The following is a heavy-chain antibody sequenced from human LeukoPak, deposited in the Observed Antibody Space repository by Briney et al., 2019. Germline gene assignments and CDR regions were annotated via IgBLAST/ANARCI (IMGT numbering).Heavy chain of an antibody. J-gene: IGHJ1*01. CDR3: ATTFPYCSEDNCAL. D-gene: IGHD2-15*01. Sequence: GGSLRLSCIASGVAIGSSWMSWVRQSPGKRLEWVANINPGGSVQNYVDSVTGRFTISRDNAKNSLYLQMNNLRADDTAVYYCATTFPYCSEDNCALGGQGTLVTVSS. CDR1: GVAIGSSW. V-gene: IGHV3-7*01. CDR2: INPGGSVQ.